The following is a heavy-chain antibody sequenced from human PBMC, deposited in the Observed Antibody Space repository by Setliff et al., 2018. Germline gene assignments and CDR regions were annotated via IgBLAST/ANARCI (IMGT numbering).Heavy chain of an antibody. CDR3: ARDRDGMFMFDS. V-gene: IGHV7-4-1*02. CDR2: INTRTGEP. CDR1: GYTLTTYL. Sequence: VSCKASGYTLTTYLMNWVRQAPGQGLEWMGYINTRTGEPMYAQGFTGRFVFSLDPSVSTAYLEISSLKAEDTAVYYCARDRDGMFMFDSWGQGTLVTVSS. J-gene: IGHJ4*02. D-gene: IGHD3-10*02.